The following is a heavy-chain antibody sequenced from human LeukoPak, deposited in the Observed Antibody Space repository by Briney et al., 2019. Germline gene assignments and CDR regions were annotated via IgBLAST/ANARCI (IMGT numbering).Heavy chain of an antibody. CDR3: AREIPPSSGSYYPDY. Sequence: VASVKVSCKASGGTFSSYAISWVRQAPGQGLEWMGGIIPIFGTANYAQKFQGRVTITADESTSTAYMELSSLRSEDTAVYYCAREIPPSSGSYYPDYWGQGTLVTVSS. CDR2: IIPIFGTA. CDR1: GGTFSSYA. J-gene: IGHJ4*02. D-gene: IGHD1-26*01. V-gene: IGHV1-69*13.